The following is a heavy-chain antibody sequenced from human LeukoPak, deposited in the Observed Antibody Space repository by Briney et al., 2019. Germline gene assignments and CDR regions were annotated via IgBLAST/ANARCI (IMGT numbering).Heavy chain of an antibody. CDR3: ASRSSIWSGYQDTLYYFVS. Sequence: SETLFLTCTVSGGTISSYYWSWIRQPPGKRLEWIGHIYYSGSTNYNPSLKSRVTISVDTSKNQFSLKLSSVTAADTAVYYCASRSSIWSGYQDTLYYFVSWGPGTLVTVSS. CDR1: GGTISSYY. CDR2: IYYSGST. V-gene: IGHV4-59*01. J-gene: IGHJ4*02. D-gene: IGHD3-3*01.